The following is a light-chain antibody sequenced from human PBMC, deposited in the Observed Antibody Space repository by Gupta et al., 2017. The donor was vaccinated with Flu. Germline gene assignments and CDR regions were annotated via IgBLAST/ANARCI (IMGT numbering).Light chain of an antibody. V-gene: IGKV1-27*01. J-gene: IGKJ1*01. CDR1: SSNRNY. CDR3: QKYDSAPRT. CDR2: AAS. Sequence: ATVDGKASQSGRASSSNRNYLAWYQQKPGKPPRMLIYAASTLQSGVPFRFSGSGSGTDFTLTISSLQAEDVATYYCQKYDSAPRTFGQGTKVEIK.